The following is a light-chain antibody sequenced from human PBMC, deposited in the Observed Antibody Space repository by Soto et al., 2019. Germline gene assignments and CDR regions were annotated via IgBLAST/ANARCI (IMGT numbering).Light chain of an antibody. CDR2: GAS. J-gene: IGKJ2*01. CDR1: QSVSSN. V-gene: IGKV3-15*01. Sequence: EIVMTQSPANLSVSPGERATLSCRASQSVSSNLAWYQQKPGQAPRLLIYGASTRATGIPARFSGSGSGTEFTLTISSLQSEDFAVYYCQQYTNWPPETFRQGTKLEIK. CDR3: QQYTNWPPET.